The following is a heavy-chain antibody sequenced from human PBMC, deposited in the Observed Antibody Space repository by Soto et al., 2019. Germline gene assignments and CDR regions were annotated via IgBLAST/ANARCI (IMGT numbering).Heavy chain of an antibody. D-gene: IGHD3-16*01. Sequence: SGTLFLTCTFPGGSVRNQCRSWVRGPPAKGLGWSVYFDRSGRCEYTPSLKSRLTSSDDTSHDQFSLKLSAVTAAGTAVYYCERTLDYGHLDGRGKGTTVTVSS. CDR2: FDRSGRC. V-gene: IGHV4-59*02. J-gene: IGHJ6*04. CDR1: GGSVRNQC. CDR3: ERTLDYGHLDG.